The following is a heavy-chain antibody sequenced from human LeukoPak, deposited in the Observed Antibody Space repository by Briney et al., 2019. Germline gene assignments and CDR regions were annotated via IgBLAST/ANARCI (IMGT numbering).Heavy chain of an antibody. V-gene: IGHV4-61*02. J-gene: IGHJ4*02. Sequence: SETLSLTCTVSGSSISSGSYYWSWIRQPAGKGLEWIGRIYTSGSTNYNPSLKSRVTLSVDTSKNQFSLKLSSVTAADTAVYYCARDPDWGHYFDYWGQGTLVTVSS. D-gene: IGHD7-27*01. CDR1: GSSISSGSYY. CDR3: ARDPDWGHYFDY. CDR2: IYTSGST.